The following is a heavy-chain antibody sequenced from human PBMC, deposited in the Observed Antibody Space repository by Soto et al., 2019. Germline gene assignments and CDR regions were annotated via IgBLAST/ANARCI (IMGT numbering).Heavy chain of an antibody. J-gene: IGHJ4*02. V-gene: IGHV3-74*01. CDR2: LSDDGSST. CDR3: ASDRPAVAGTGLNY. CDR1: GFPFTTYW. Sequence: EVQLVESGGGLVQPGGSLRLSCAASGFPFTTYWMNWVRQAPGKGLAWVSRLSDDGSSTSYADSVKGRFTISRDNAKSTLYLQMNSLRAEDTAVYYCASDRPAVAGTGLNYWGQGTLVTVSS. D-gene: IGHD6-19*01.